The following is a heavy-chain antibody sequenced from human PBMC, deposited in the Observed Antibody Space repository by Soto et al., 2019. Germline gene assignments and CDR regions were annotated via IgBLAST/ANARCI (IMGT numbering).Heavy chain of an antibody. CDR2: ISYDGRNK. V-gene: IGHV3-30*03. Sequence: GGSLRLSCAASGFTFSTYGMHWVRQAPGTGLEWVAFISYDGRNKYHADSVKGRFTISRDNSKNTLYLQMNSLRAADTAVYYCVLNIRSDYWGQGTLVTVSS. D-gene: IGHD2-15*01. J-gene: IGHJ4*02. CDR1: GFTFSTYG. CDR3: VLNIRSDY.